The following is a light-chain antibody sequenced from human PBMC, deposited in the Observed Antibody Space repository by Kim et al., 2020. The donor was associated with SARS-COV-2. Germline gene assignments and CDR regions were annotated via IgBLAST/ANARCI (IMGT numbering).Light chain of an antibody. Sequence: GQSVTIPCTGTSSDVGGYNYVSWYQQHPGKAPKLMIYEVTKRPSGVPDRFSGSKSGNTASLTVSGLQTEDEADYYCCSYAGSDNYVFGTGTKVTVL. V-gene: IGLV2-8*01. CDR2: EVT. CDR3: CSYAGSDNYV. CDR1: SSDVGGYNY. J-gene: IGLJ1*01.